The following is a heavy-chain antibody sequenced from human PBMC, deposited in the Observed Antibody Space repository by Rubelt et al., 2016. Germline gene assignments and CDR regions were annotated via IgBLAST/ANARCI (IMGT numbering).Heavy chain of an antibody. CDR3: ARVMGPPPTSDGGGTVDY. CDR1: GGSFSGYY. CDR2: INHSGST. D-gene: IGHD1-14*01. Sequence: QVQLQQWGAGLLKPSETLSLTCAVYGGSFSGYYWSWIRQPPGKGLEWIGEINHSGSTNYNPSFKVRATHSVAPAKNQFSLKLSSVTAADTAVYYCARVMGPPPTSDGGGTVDYWGQGTLVTVSS. J-gene: IGHJ4*02. V-gene: IGHV4-34*01.